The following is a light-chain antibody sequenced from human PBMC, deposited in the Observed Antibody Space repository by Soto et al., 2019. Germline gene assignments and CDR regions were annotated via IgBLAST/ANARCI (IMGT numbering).Light chain of an antibody. V-gene: IGKV1-12*02. CDR1: QVINNW. Sequence: DIQMTQSPSSVSASVGDRVTITCRASQVINNWLAWYQQKPGKAPNLLIYAASCLRSGVPSRFSGSGSGTDFTLTISSLQPEDFGTYYCQQANSFPFTFGPGTTVDIK. J-gene: IGKJ3*01. CDR2: AAS. CDR3: QQANSFPFT.